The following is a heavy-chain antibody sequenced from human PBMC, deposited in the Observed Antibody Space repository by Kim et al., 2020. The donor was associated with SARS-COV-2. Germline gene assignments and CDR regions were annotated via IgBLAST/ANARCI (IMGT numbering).Heavy chain of an antibody. V-gene: IGHV4-34*01. CDR1: GGSFSGYY. J-gene: IGHJ5*02. CDR2: INHSGST. Sequence: SETLSLTCAVYGGSFSGYYWSWIRQPPGKGLEWIGEINHSGSTNYNPSLKSRVTISVDTSKNQFSLKLSSVTAADTAVYYCARGLKRGDPQRTNWFDPWG. CDR3: ARGLKRGDPQRTNWFDP. D-gene: IGHD3-16*01.